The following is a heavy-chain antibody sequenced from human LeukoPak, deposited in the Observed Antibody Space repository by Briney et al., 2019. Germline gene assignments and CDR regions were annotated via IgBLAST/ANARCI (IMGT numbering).Heavy chain of an antibody. CDR1: GFTFSDYG. CDR2: VWSDGSNE. D-gene: IGHD5-24*01. V-gene: IGHV3-30*02. CDR3: AKPPYGRDVYNYFDY. J-gene: IGHJ4*02. Sequence: GGSLRLSCAASGFTFSDYGMHWVRQAPGKGLEWVAFVWSDGSNEYYPDSVKGRFIISRDNSKNTLYLQMNSLRVEDTAVYYCAKPPYGRDVYNYFDYWGQRTPHTVSS.